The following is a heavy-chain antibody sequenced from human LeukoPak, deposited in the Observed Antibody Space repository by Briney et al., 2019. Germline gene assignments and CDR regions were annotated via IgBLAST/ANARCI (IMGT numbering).Heavy chain of an antibody. CDR1: GFTFDDYA. J-gene: IGHJ4*02. CDR3: AKASLDGIAAAAGTDFDY. V-gene: IGHV3-9*01. CDR2: ISWNSGSI. Sequence: PGGSLRLSCAASGFTFDDYAMYWVRQAPGKGLEWVSGISWNSGSIGYADSVKGRFTISRDNAKNSLYLQMNSLRAEDTALYYCAKASLDGIAAAAGTDFDYWGQGTLVTVSS. D-gene: IGHD6-13*01.